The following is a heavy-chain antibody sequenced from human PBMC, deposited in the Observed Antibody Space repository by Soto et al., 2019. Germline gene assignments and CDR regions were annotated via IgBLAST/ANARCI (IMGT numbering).Heavy chain of an antibody. J-gene: IGHJ4*02. Sequence: GGSLRLSCAASGFTFSSYGMHWVRQAPGKGLEWVAVIWYDGSNKYYADSVKGRFTISRDNSKNTLYLQMNSLRAEDTAVYYCARKLLTTGAYYFDYWGQGTLVTVSS. CDR1: GFTFSSYG. CDR2: IWYDGSNK. D-gene: IGHD4-4*01. CDR3: ARKLLTTGAYYFDY. V-gene: IGHV3-33*01.